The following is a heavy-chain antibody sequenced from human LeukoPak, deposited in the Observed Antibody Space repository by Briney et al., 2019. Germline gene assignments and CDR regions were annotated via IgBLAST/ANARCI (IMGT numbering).Heavy chain of an antibody. J-gene: IGHJ3*02. CDR3: ARIGGIPLGSFDI. CDR1: GCSISSYY. D-gene: IGHD2-2*02. Sequence: KPSETLSLTCTVSGCSISSYYWSWIRQPPGKGLEWIGYIYYSGSSNYNSSLKSRVTISADTSKNQFSLKLSSVTAADTAVYYCARIGGIPLGSFDIWGQGTMVTVSS. CDR2: IYYSGSS. V-gene: IGHV4-59*01.